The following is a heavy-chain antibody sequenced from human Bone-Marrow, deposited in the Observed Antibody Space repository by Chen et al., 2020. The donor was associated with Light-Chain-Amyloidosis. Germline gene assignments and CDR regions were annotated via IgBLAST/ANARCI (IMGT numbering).Heavy chain of an antibody. CDR3: AREPTTAPLYYYGMDV. Sequence: EVQLAESGGGLVKPGGSLRLSCAASGFTFSDYSMNWVRQAPGKGLEWVSSISGDSNDIYYADSVKGRLTISSDNAKNSVYLQMNSLRTEDTAVYYCAREPTTAPLYYYGMDVWGQGSTVTVSS. V-gene: IGHV3-21*01. CDR1: GFTFSDYS. J-gene: IGHJ6*02. D-gene: IGHD1-1*01. CDR2: ISGDSNDI.